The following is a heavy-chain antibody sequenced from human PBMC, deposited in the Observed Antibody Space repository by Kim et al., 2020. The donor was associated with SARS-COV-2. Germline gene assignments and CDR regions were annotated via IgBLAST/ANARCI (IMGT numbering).Heavy chain of an antibody. Sequence: GSLRLSCAASGFTFSDYYMSWIRQAPGKGLEWVSYISSSGSTIYYADSVKGRFTISRDNAKNSLYLQMNSLRAEDTAVYYCASTGWGYCSGTSCPGSFDIWDQGTMVTVSS. CDR1: GFTFSDYY. CDR2: ISSSGSTI. V-gene: IGHV3-11*01. D-gene: IGHD2-2*01. J-gene: IGHJ3*02. CDR3: ASTGWGYCSGTSCPGSFDI.